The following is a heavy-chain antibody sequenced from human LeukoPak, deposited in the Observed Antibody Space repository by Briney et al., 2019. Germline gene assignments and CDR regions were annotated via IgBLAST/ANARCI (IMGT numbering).Heavy chain of an antibody. CDR2: ISGGGGSI. V-gene: IGHV3-23*01. D-gene: IGHD2-15*01. J-gene: IGHJ4*02. Sequence: GASLRLSCAASGFTFTSYAMTWVRQVPGKGLEWVSAISGGGGSIYYADSVKGRFTISRDNSQNTLFLQLSSLRGEDTALYYCTRNSGDGRAYDYWGQGTLVTVSS. CDR1: GFTFTSYA. CDR3: TRNSGDGRAYDY.